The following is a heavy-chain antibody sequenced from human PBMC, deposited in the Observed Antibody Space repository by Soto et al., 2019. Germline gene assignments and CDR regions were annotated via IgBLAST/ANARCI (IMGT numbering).Heavy chain of an antibody. CDR3: AKSTGGTANGMGV. CDR1: GFSVDDYA. V-gene: IGHV3-9*01. CDR2: VSWNSGTI. Sequence: EVQVVESGGGLVQPGRSLRLSCAASGFSVDDYAMDWVRQAPGKSLEWVSGVSWNSGTIGCADSVKGRFTISRDNAKNSLYLQMNSLRAEDTALYYCAKSTGGTANGMGVWGQGTTVTVSS. J-gene: IGHJ6*02. D-gene: IGHD2-8*02.